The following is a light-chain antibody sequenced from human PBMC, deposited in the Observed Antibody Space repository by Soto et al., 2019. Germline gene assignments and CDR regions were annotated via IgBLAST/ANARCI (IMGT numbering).Light chain of an antibody. CDR3: CSHTISGAPV. CDR2: EVT. J-gene: IGLJ2*01. V-gene: IGLV2-14*01. CDR1: NSDVAHYDY. Sequence: QSALPQPASVSGSPGQSITLSCTGANSDVAHYDYVSWYRQYPGLAPQVIISEVTNRPSVISDRFSGSKSANTAYMTISGLQAEDEADYYCCSHTISGAPVFGGGTKVTV.